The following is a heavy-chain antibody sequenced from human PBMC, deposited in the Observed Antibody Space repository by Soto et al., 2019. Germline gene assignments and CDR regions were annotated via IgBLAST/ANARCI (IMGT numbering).Heavy chain of an antibody. CDR1: GFTFSSYG. D-gene: IGHD2-15*01. V-gene: IGHV3-30*18. J-gene: IGHJ6*02. Sequence: GGSLRLSCAASGFTFSSYGMHWVRQAPGKGLEWVAVISYDGSNKYYADSVKGRFTISRDNSKNTLYLQMNSLRAEDTAVYYCAKGGGGYYYYYGMDVWGQGTTVTVSS. CDR3: AKGGGGYYYYYGMDV. CDR2: ISYDGSNK.